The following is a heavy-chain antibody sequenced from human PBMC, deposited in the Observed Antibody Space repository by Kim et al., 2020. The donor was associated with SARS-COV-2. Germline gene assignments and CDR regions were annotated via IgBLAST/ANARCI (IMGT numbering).Heavy chain of an antibody. CDR2: IYYSGST. D-gene: IGHD3-10*01. J-gene: IGHJ4*02. CDR1: GGSISSGGYY. Sequence: SETLSLTCTVSGGSISSGGYYWSWIRQHPGKGLEWIGYIYYSGSTYYNPSLKSRVTISVDTSKNQFSLKLSSVTAADTAVYYCARDKATYGSGSYYTRHFDYWGQGTLVTVSS. V-gene: IGHV4-31*03. CDR3: ARDKATYGSGSYYTRHFDY.